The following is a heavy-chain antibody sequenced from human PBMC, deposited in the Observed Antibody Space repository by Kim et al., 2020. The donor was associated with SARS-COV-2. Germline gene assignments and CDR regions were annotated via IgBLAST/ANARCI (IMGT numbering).Heavy chain of an antibody. D-gene: IGHD3-10*01. J-gene: IGHJ4*02. CDR3: ARDIREVRGVYYFDY. V-gene: IGHV4-31*02. Sequence: PSIKSRVTISVDTSKNQFSLKLSSVTAADTAVYYCARDIREVRGVYYFDYWGQGTLVTVSS.